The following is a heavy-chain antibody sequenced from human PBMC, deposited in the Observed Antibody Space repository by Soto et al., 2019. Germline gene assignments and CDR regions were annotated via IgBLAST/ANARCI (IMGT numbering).Heavy chain of an antibody. CDR2: INHSGST. CDR1: GGSFSGYY. V-gene: IGHV4-34*01. CDR3: ASSIGIAAAGTVDY. D-gene: IGHD6-13*01. J-gene: IGHJ4*02. Sequence: QVQLQQWGAGLLKPSETLSLTCAVYGGSFSGYYWSWIRQPPGKGLEWIGEINHSGSTNYNPSRKRRVTISVDTSKNQFSLKLSSVTAADTAVYYCASSIGIAAAGTVDYWGQGTLVTVSS.